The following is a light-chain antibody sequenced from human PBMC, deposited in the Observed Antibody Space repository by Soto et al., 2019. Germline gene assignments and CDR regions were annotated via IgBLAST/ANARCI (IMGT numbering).Light chain of an antibody. CDR3: QQYDSSPLT. CDR1: QSVRSSY. Sequence: EIVLTQSPGTLSLSPGERATLSCRASQSVRSSYLSWYQQKPGQAPRLLIYGASSRATGIPDRLSGSGSGTDFTLTISRLEPEDFAVYYCQQYDSSPLTFGGGTKVEIK. CDR2: GAS. J-gene: IGKJ4*01. V-gene: IGKV3-20*01.